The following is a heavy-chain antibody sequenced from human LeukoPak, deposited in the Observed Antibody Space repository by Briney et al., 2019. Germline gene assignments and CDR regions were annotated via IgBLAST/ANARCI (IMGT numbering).Heavy chain of an antibody. CDR3: AVEASTRRSNDAFDI. CDR2: INPNSGGT. V-gene: IGHV1-2*06. CDR1: GYTFTGYY. J-gene: IGHJ3*02. Sequence: GASVKVSCKASGYTFTGYYMHWVRQAPGQGLEWMGRINPNSGGTNYAQKFQGRVTMTGDTSISTAYMELSRLRSDDTAVYYCAVEASTRRSNDAFDIWGQGTMVTVSS. D-gene: IGHD2-2*01.